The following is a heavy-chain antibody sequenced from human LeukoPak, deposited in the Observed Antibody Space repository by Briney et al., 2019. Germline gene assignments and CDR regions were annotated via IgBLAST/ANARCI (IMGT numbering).Heavy chain of an antibody. CDR1: DYSISSGYY. D-gene: IGHD1-14*01. Sequence: SETLSLTCTVSDYSISSGYYWGWIRQSPGKGLEWIGNIYHSGSTYYNPRLMSRVTISVDTAKNQFSLKLSSVTAEDTAVYYCARVKTGVDHFYYYYMDVWGKGTTVTVSS. CDR3: ARVKTGVDHFYYYYMDV. CDR2: IYHSGST. J-gene: IGHJ6*03. V-gene: IGHV4-38-2*02.